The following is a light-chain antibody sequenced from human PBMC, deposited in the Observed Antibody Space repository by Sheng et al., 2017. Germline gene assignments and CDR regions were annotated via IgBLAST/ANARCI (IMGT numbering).Light chain of an antibody. J-gene: IGLJ3*02. V-gene: IGLV7-43*01. CDR1: TGPVTSGFY. CDR2: STS. CDR3: LLYYSGAWV. Sequence: VVTQEPSLTVSPGGTVTLTCASSTGPVTSGFYPNWLQQKPGQAPRALIYSTSIKYSLTPARFSGSVVGDKAALTLSGAQPEDEADYYCLLYYSGAWVFGGGTKLTVL.